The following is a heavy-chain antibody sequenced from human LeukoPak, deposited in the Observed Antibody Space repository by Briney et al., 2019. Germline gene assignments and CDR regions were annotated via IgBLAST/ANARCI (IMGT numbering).Heavy chain of an antibody. CDR1: GGPSMKFA. Sequence: SVKVSCKASGGPSMKFAVSWVRQAPGQGLQWMGGIIPISGLVNSAEEFQDRLTITTDESTGTAYMELIGLKSDDTAVYFCAGGGTRGYYWHDFWGQGTQVTVTS. D-gene: IGHD3-22*01. J-gene: IGHJ4*02. V-gene: IGHV1-69*05. CDR3: AGGGTRGYYWHDF. CDR2: IIPISGLV.